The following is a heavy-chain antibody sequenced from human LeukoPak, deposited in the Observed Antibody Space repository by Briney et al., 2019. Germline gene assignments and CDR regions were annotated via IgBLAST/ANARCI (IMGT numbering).Heavy chain of an antibody. CDR2: INPNSGGT. CDR3: ARDSESIAARPPDY. Sequence: PGASVKVSCKASGYTFTGYYMHWVRQAPGQGLEWMGWINPNSGGTNYAQKFQGRVTMTRDTSISTAYMELSRLRSDDTAVYYCARDSESIAARPPDYWGQGTLVTVSS. CDR1: GYTFTGYY. D-gene: IGHD6-6*01. V-gene: IGHV1-2*02. J-gene: IGHJ4*02.